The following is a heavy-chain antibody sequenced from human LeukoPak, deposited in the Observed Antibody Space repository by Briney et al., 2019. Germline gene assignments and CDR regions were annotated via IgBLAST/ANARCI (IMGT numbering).Heavy chain of an antibody. CDR3: ARRAGGYSHPYDY. CDR1: GFTFSSYS. CDR2: ISSSSSYI. Sequence: GGSLRLSCAASGFTFSSYSMNWVRQAPGKGLEWVSSISSSSSYIYYADSVKGQFTISRDNSKNTLYLQMNSLRAEDTAVYYCARRAGGYSHPYDYWGQGILVTVSS. D-gene: IGHD4-23*01. J-gene: IGHJ4*02. V-gene: IGHV3-21*04.